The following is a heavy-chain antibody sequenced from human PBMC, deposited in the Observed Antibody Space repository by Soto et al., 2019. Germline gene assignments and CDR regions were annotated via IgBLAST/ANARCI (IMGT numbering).Heavy chain of an antibody. D-gene: IGHD3-3*01. CDR3: ARDRYDFRFGQGAFDI. V-gene: IGHV4-59*01. CDR1: GGSISSYY. J-gene: IGHJ3*02. Sequence: LSLTCTVSGGSISSYYWSWIRQPPGKGLEWIGYIYYSGSTNYNPSLKSRVTISVDTSKNQFSLKLSSVTAADTAVYYCARDRYDFRFGQGAFDIWGQGTMVTVSS. CDR2: IYYSGST.